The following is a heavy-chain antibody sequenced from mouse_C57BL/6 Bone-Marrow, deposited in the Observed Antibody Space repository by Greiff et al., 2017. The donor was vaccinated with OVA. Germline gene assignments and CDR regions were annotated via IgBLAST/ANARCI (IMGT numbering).Heavy chain of an antibody. V-gene: IGHV1-61*01. CDR2: IYPSDSET. CDR1: GYTFTSYW. J-gene: IGHJ2*01. Sequence: QVQLQQPGAELVRPGSSVKLSCKASGYTFTSYWMDWVKQRPGQGLEWIGNIYPSDSETHYTQKFKDKATLTVDKSSSTAYMQLSSLTSEDSAVYYCARLRDYDGGDFDYWGQGTTLTVSS. CDR3: ARLRDYDGGDFDY. D-gene: IGHD2-4*01.